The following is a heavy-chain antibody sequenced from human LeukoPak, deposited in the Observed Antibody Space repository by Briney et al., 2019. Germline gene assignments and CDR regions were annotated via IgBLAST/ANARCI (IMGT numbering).Heavy chain of an antibody. CDR2: INPNSGGT. J-gene: IGHJ6*03. Sequence: GASVKVSCKSSGYTFTGYYIHWVRQAPGQGLEWMGWINPNSGGTNYAQKFQGRVTMTRDTSISTAYMELSRLRSDDTAVYYCARDPGHYDSTYYYYMDVWGKGTTVTISS. V-gene: IGHV1-2*02. CDR1: GYTFTGYY. D-gene: IGHD3-22*01. CDR3: ARDPGHYDSTYYYYMDV.